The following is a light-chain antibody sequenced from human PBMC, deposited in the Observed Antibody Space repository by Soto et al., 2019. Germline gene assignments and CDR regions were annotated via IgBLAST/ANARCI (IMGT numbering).Light chain of an antibody. V-gene: IGKV3-20*01. J-gene: IGKJ4*02. Sequence: DIVLTQSPGTLSLSPGERATLSCRASQSVSSSYLAWYQQKPGQAPRLLIYGASSRATGIPDRFSGSGSGTDFTLTISRLEPEDFAVYYCQQYGDSPLTFGGGTKVDIK. CDR1: QSVSSSY. CDR3: QQYGDSPLT. CDR2: GAS.